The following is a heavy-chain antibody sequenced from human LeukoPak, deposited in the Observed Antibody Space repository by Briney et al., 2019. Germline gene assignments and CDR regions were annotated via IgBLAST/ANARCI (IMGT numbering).Heavy chain of an antibody. D-gene: IGHD2-2*01. CDR3: ARDSSPDYQLLPYYYYGMDV. Sequence: PSETLSLTCTVSGGSISSYYWSWIRQPPGKGLEWIGYIYYSGSTNYNPSLKSRVTISVDTSKNQFSLKLSSVTAADTAVYYCARDSSPDYQLLPYYYYGMDVWGQGTTVTVSS. CDR1: GGSISSYY. V-gene: IGHV4-59*01. CDR2: IYYSGST. J-gene: IGHJ6*02.